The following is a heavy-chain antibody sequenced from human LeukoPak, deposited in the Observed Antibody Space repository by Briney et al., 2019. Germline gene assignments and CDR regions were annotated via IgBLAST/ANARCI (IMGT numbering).Heavy chain of an antibody. CDR2: INPSGGST. Sequence: ASVMVSCKASGYTFTTYYMHWVRQAPGQGLEWMGIINPSGGSTSYAQKFQGRVTMTTDTSTSTVYMELSSLRSEDTAVYYCARRVYCSSISCHHYHYYMDVWGTGTTVTVSS. D-gene: IGHD2-2*01. V-gene: IGHV1-46*03. CDR3: ARRVYCSSISCHHYHYYMDV. CDR1: GYTFTTYY. J-gene: IGHJ6*03.